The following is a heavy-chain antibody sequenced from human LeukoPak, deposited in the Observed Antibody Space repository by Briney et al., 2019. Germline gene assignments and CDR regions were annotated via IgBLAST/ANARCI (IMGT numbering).Heavy chain of an antibody. CDR3: ARVGGQGLLEAGSYSIDH. CDR2: IYYTGRT. Sequence: PSETLSLTSTVSGGSISSSISYWGWIRQPPGKGLEWIASIYYTGRTYYNPSLKSRVTISLDMSKNQFSLRLSSVTAADTAVYYCARVGGQGLLEAGSYSIDHWGQGTLVTVSS. J-gene: IGHJ4*02. CDR1: GGSISSSISY. D-gene: IGHD3-10*01. V-gene: IGHV4-39*01.